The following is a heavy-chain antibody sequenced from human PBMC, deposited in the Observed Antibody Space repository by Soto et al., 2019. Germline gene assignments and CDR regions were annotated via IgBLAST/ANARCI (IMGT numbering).Heavy chain of an antibody. CDR2: IIPIFDTA. J-gene: IGHJ6*02. CDR1: GGTFSSDA. CDR3: ARDPGRSETKWRVRQVVDGDYYNMDV. D-gene: IGHD2-15*01. V-gene: IGHV1-69*06. Sequence: QMQLMQSGAEVKKPGSSVKVTCKATGGTFSSDAISWVRQAPGQGLEWMGGIIPIFDTAKYAQKFQGRVTITADKSTSTAYMELSSLRSDDTAVYYCARDPGRSETKWRVRQVVDGDYYNMDVWGQGTTVTVSS.